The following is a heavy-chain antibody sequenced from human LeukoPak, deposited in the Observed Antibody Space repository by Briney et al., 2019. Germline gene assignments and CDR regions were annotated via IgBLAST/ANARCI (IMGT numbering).Heavy chain of an antibody. J-gene: IGHJ1*01. CDR1: GFTFSSYW. V-gene: IGHV3-7*01. CDR2: IKQDGSER. D-gene: IGHD6-13*01. CDR3: ARDPPLYSSSLYFQH. Sequence: GGSLRLSCAASGFTFSSYWMSWVRPAPGRGLEGVANIKQDGSERYYVDSVKGRFTISRDNAKNSLYLQMNSLRAEDTAVYYCARDPPLYSSSLYFQHWGQGTLVTVSS.